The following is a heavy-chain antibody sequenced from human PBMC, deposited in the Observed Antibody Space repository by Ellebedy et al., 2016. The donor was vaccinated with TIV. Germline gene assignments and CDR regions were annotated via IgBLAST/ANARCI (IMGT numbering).Heavy chain of an antibody. CDR2: IYYSGST. CDR3: ARVPYYDFWSGYPYYFDY. D-gene: IGHD3-3*01. V-gene: IGHV4-59*01. CDR1: GGSISSYY. Sequence: GSLRLXXTVSGGSISSYYWSWIRQPPGKGLEWIGYIYYSGSTNYNPSLKSRVTISVDTSKNQFSLKLSSVTAADTAVYYCARVPYYDFWSGYPYYFDYWGQGTLVTVSS. J-gene: IGHJ4*02.